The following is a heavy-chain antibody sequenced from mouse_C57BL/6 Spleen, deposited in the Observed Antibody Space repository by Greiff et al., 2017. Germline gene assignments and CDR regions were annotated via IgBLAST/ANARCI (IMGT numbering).Heavy chain of an antibody. D-gene: IGHD2-2*01. V-gene: IGHV7-3*01. Sequence: EVKLVESGGGLVQPGGSLSLSCAASGFTFTDYYMSWVRQPPGKALEWLGFIRNKANGYTTEYSASVKGRFTISRDNSQSILYLQMNALRAEDSATYYCASLGGYDAGYAMDYWGQGTSVTVSS. J-gene: IGHJ4*01. CDR1: GFTFTDYY. CDR2: IRNKANGYTT. CDR3: ASLGGYDAGYAMDY.